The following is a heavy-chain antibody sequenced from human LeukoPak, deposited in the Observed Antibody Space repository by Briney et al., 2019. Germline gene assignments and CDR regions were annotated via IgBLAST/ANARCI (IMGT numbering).Heavy chain of an antibody. CDR1: GGSISSGSYY. V-gene: IGHV4-61*02. D-gene: IGHD6-19*01. CDR3: ARHDVSGWPNYDY. J-gene: IGHJ4*02. CDR2: IYTSGST. Sequence: SETLSLTCTVSGGSISSGSYYWSWIRQPAGKGLEGIGRIYTSGSTNHNPSLKSRVTVSVDTSKNQFSLTLNSVTAADTAVYYCARHDVSGWPNYDYWGQGTLVTVSS.